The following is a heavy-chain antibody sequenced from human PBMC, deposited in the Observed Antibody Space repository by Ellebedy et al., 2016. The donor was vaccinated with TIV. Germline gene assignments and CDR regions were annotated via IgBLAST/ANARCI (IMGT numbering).Heavy chain of an antibody. D-gene: IGHD6-19*01. CDR1: GFTFNSYA. CDR3: ARDLKGFTSGWYYFDY. V-gene: IGHV3-23*01. J-gene: IGHJ4*02. CDR2: LSSTVQST. Sequence: ESLKISXAASGFTFNSYAMNWVRQAPGKGLEWFASLSSTVQSTYYADSVKGRFTIARDNSKNMLFLQMDSLTAADTAVYYCARDLKGFTSGWYYFDYWGQGALVTVSS.